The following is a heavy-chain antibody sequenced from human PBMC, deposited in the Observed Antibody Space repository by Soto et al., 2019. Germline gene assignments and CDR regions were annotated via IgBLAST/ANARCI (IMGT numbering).Heavy chain of an antibody. D-gene: IGHD6-6*01. CDR1: GGTFSSYA. Sequence: QVQLVQSGAEVKKPGSSVKVSCKPSGGTFSSYAISWVRQAPGQGLEWMGGIIPIFGTANYAQKFQGRVTITADESTSTAYMELSSLRSEDTAVYYCARDKRAARRGNYYYGMDVWGQGTTVTVSS. V-gene: IGHV1-69*01. CDR2: IIPIFGTA. J-gene: IGHJ6*02. CDR3: ARDKRAARRGNYYYGMDV.